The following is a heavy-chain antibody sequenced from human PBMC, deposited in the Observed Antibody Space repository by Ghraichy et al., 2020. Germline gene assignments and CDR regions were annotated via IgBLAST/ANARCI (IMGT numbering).Heavy chain of an antibody. CDR1: GFTFSSYW. J-gene: IGHJ6*02. CDR2: IKQDGSEK. Sequence: GSLRLSCAASGFTFSSYWMSWVRQAPGKGLEWVANIKQDGSEKYYVDSVKGRFTISRDNAKNSLYLQMNSLRAEDTAVYYCARRGPHDYDFWSGYYYYYYGMDVWGQGTTVTVSS. D-gene: IGHD3-3*01. CDR3: ARRGPHDYDFWSGYYYYYYGMDV. V-gene: IGHV3-7*01.